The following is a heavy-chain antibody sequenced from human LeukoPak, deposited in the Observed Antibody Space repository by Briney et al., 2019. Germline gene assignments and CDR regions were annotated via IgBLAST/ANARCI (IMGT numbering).Heavy chain of an antibody. CDR3: AKEFQSVGRKVAAADSTFDY. CDR1: GFTFSSYA. V-gene: IGHV3-30*01. D-gene: IGHD6-19*01. J-gene: IGHJ4*02. Sequence: GGSLRLSCAASGFTFSSYAMHWVRQAPGEGLEWVAVISYDGSNKYSAHSVKGRLTISRDNPRNKLYLTMNSLRAEDTAVYYPAKEFQSVGRKVAAADSTFDYWGQGTLVTVSS. CDR2: ISYDGSNK.